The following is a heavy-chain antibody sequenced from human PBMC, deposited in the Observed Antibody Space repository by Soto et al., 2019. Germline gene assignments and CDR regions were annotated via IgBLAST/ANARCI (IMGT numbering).Heavy chain of an antibody. Sequence: QVQLVQSGAEVKKPGASVKVSCKASGYTFTSYDINWVRQATGQGLEWMGWMNPNSGNTGYAQKFQGRVTMTRNTYIRTAYMDLSSLSSEDTAVYYCARGPYDYAFWSGSYWYFDLWGRGTLVTVSS. CDR3: ARGPYDYAFWSGSYWYFDL. V-gene: IGHV1-8*01. D-gene: IGHD3-3*01. CDR1: GYTFTSYD. CDR2: MNPNSGNT. J-gene: IGHJ2*01.